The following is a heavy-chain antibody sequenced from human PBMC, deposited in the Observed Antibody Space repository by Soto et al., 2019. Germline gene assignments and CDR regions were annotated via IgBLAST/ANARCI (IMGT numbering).Heavy chain of an antibody. CDR2: ISYDGSNK. J-gene: IGHJ4*02. CDR1: GFTFSSYG. D-gene: IGHD3-9*01. CDR3: AKGKTDDILTGSYSGTFDY. Sequence: GGSLRLSCAASGFTFSSYGMHWVRQAPGKGLEWVAVISYDGSNKYYADSVKGRFTISRDNSKNTLYLQMNSLRAEDTAVYYCAKGKTDDILTGSYSGTFDYWGQGTLVTVSS. V-gene: IGHV3-30*18.